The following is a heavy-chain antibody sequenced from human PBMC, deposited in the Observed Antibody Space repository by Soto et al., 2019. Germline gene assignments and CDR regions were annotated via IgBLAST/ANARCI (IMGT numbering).Heavy chain of an antibody. CDR2: ISSSISTI. J-gene: IGHJ4*02. Sequence: WGSLRLSCAATGFTLRTNGMSCVRQAPGKGLEWVSYISSSISTIYYADSVKGRFTISRDNAKNSLYLQMNSLRDEDTAVYYCARGGVSTRTFDYWGQGTPVTVSS. V-gene: IGHV3-48*02. D-gene: IGHD3-3*01. CDR1: GFTLRTNG. CDR3: ARGGVSTRTFDY.